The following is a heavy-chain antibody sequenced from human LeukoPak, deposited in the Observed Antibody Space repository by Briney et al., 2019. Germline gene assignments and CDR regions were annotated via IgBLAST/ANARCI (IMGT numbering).Heavy chain of an antibody. CDR3: ARRLGRPNTDIDY. CDR1: GYSISSGYY. CDR2: VYHSGST. J-gene: IGHJ4*02. Sequence: SETLSLTXAVSGYSISSGYYWGWIRQPPGKGLEWIVSVYHSGSTYYNPSLKSRVTISVDTSKNQFSLRLSSVTAADTAVYYCARRLGRPNTDIDYWGQGTLVTVSS. D-gene: IGHD3-16*01. V-gene: IGHV4-38-2*01.